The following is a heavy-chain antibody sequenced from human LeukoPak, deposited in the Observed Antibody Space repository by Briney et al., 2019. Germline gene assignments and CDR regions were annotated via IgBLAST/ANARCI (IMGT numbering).Heavy chain of an antibody. CDR2: ISETSRDI. Sequence: GGSLRLSCAASGFTFSTYSMNWVRQAPGKGLEWVSSISETSRDIYYADAVKGRFTISRDNAKNSLYLQVNSLRAEDTAVYYRAREGIGDRVEAFDIWGQGTMLTVSS. D-gene: IGHD3-16*01. J-gene: IGHJ3*02. CDR3: AREGIGDRVEAFDI. CDR1: GFTFSTYS. V-gene: IGHV3-21*06.